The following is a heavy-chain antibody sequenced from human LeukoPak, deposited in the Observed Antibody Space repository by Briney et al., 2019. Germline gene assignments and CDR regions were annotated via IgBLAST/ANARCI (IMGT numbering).Heavy chain of an antibody. CDR1: GFTFSSYW. J-gene: IGHJ4*02. Sequence: GGSLRLSCAASGFTFSSYWMHWVRRAPGKGLVWVPRINGDGSSTTYADSVKGRFTISRDNAKNTLYLQMNSLRAEDTAVYYCARDPGQQLSLYYFDYWGQGTLVTVSS. V-gene: IGHV3-74*01. D-gene: IGHD6-13*01. CDR2: INGDGSST. CDR3: ARDPGQQLSLYYFDY.